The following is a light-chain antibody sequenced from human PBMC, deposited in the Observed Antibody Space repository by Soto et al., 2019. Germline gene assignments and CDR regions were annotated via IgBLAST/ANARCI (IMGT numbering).Light chain of an antibody. V-gene: IGKV1-5*03. Sequence: DIQMTQSPSTLSASVGDRVTITCRASQSISSWLAWYQQKPGKAPKLLIYKASSLESGVPSRFSGSGSGTEFTLTISSLQPDDFATYYCQQYNSYVGFDQGTKVEIK. CDR2: KAS. J-gene: IGKJ1*01. CDR1: QSISSW. CDR3: QQYNSYVG.